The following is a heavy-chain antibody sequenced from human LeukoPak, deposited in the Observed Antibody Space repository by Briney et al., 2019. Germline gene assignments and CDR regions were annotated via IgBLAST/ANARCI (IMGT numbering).Heavy chain of an antibody. CDR2: VDPEDGET. CDR3: ATYSLAVAGDYYYYYMDV. Sequence: ASVKISCKVSGYTFTDYYMHWVQQAPGKGREWMGLVDPEDGETIFAKKLQGRVTITADTARDTSSMELSSLSSEDTAVYYCATYSLAVAGDYYYYYMDVWGKGTTVTVSS. D-gene: IGHD6-19*01. CDR1: GYTFTDYY. J-gene: IGHJ6*03. V-gene: IGHV1-69-2*01.